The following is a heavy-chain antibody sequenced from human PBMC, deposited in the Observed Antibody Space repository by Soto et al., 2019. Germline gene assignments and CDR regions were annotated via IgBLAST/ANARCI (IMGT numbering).Heavy chain of an antibody. CDR2: INPSGGST. V-gene: IGHV1-46*01. J-gene: IGHJ4*02. Sequence: GASVKVSCKASGYTFTSYYMHWVRQAPGQGLEWMGIINPSGGSTSYAQKFQGRVTMTRDTSTSTVYMELSSLRSEDTAVYYCARDPQRYYYDSSGYLDYWGQGTLVTVSS. D-gene: IGHD3-22*01. CDR1: GYTFTSYY. CDR3: ARDPQRYYYDSSGYLDY.